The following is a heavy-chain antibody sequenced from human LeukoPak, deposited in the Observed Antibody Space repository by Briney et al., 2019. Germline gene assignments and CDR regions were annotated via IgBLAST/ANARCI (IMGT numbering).Heavy chain of an antibody. Sequence: GGSLRLSCAASGSTFSSYAMQWGRQAPGKGVEWVAVISYDGSNKYYADSVKRRFTISRDNSKNTLYLQMNSLRAEDTAVYYCARMRIAAAGTSLDYWGQGTLVTVSS. V-gene: IGHV3-30-3*01. CDR1: GSTFSSYA. CDR3: ARMRIAAAGTSLDY. CDR2: ISYDGSNK. J-gene: IGHJ4*02. D-gene: IGHD6-13*01.